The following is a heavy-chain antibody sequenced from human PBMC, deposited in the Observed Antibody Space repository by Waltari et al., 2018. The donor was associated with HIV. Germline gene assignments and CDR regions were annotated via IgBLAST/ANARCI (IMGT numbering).Heavy chain of an antibody. CDR3: AIPGDDSSGYYSRANAFDI. D-gene: IGHD3-22*01. J-gene: IGHJ3*02. V-gene: IGHV1-69*01. CDR1: GGTFSSYA. CDR2: IIPIFGTA. Sequence: QVQLVQSGAEVKKPGSSVKVSCKASGGTFSSYAISWVRQAPGQGLEWMGGIIPIFGTANYAQKFQGRVTITADESTSTAYMELSSLRSEDTAVYYCAIPGDDSSGYYSRANAFDIWGQGTMVTVSS.